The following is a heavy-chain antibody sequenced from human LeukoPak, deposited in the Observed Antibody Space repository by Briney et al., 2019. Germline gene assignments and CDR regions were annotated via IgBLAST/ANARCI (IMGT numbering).Heavy chain of an antibody. D-gene: IGHD3-9*01. CDR1: GGSISSGDYY. CDR2: IYYSGST. J-gene: IGHJ5*02. CDR3: ASKGPGYRGWFDP. Sequence: SETLSLTCTVSGGSISSGDYYWSWIRQPPGKGLEWIGYIYYSGSTYYNPSLKSRVTISVDTSKNLFSLKLSSVTAADTAVYYCASKGPGYRGWFDPWGQGTLVTVSS. V-gene: IGHV4-30-4*08.